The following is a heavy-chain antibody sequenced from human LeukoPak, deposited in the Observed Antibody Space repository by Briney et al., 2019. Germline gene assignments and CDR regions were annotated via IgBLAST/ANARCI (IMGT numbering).Heavy chain of an antibody. D-gene: IGHD2-2*01. J-gene: IGHJ6*04. CDR3: ARDIVVVPAVPYYGMDV. Sequence: APVKFSCKPSGYTFTSYGISWVRQAPGQGLDCMGWISAYNGNTNYAQKLQGRVTMTTDTSTSTANMELRSLRSDDTAVYYCARDIVVVPAVPYYGMDVWGKGTTVTVSS. CDR1: GYTFTSYG. V-gene: IGHV1-18*04. CDR2: ISAYNGNT.